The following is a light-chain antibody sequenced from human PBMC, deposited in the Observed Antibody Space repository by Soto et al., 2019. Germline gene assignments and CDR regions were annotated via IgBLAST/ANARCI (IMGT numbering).Light chain of an antibody. Sequence: QSVLTQPASVSGSPGQSITISCTGTSSDVGGYNYVSWYQQHPGKAPKLMIYDVSNRPSGVSNRFSGSKSGNTASLTISGLQAEDEADYYCTSYTSSITLFVFGTGTKATVL. CDR2: DVS. J-gene: IGLJ1*01. CDR1: SSDVGGYNY. CDR3: TSYTSSITLFV. V-gene: IGLV2-14*01.